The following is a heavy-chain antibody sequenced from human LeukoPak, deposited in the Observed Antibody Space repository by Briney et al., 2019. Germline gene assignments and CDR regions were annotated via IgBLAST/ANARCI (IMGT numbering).Heavy chain of an antibody. Sequence: GRSLRLSCAASGFTFSSYAIHWVRQAPGKGLEWVAVISYDGSNKYYADSVKGRFTISRDNSKNTLYLQMNSLRAEDTAVYYCAKQQLSLGAFDIWGQGTMVTVSS. V-gene: IGHV3-30*04. CDR1: GFTFSSYA. CDR3: AKQQLSLGAFDI. D-gene: IGHD6-13*01. J-gene: IGHJ3*02. CDR2: ISYDGSNK.